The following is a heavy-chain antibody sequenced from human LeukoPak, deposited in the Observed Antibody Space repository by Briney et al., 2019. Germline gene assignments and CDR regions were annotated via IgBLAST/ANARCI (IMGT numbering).Heavy chain of an antibody. Sequence: PSETLSLTCAVSGGSISSSNWWSWVRQPPGKGLEWIGEIYHSGSTNYNPSLKSRVTISVGKSKNQFSLKLSSVTAADTAVYYCARASTPAVPGESVYFDYWGQGTLVTVSS. CDR1: GGSISSSNW. V-gene: IGHV4-4*02. CDR3: ARASTPAVPGESVYFDY. CDR2: IYHSGST. D-gene: IGHD3-10*01. J-gene: IGHJ4*02.